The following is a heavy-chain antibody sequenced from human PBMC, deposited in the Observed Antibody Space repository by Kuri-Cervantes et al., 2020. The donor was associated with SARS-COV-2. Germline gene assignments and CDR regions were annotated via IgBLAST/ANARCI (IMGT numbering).Heavy chain of an antibody. V-gene: IGHV4-39*07. CDR2: IYYSGST. CDR1: GGSISSSSYY. CDR3: ARDLWGSPGYMDV. J-gene: IGHJ6*03. Sequence: GSLRLSCTVSGGSISSSSYYWGWIRQPPGKGLEWIGSIYYSGSTYYNPSLKSRVTISVDTSKNQFSLKLSSVTAADTAVYYYARDLWGSPGYMDVWGKGTTVTVSS. D-gene: IGHD3-16*01.